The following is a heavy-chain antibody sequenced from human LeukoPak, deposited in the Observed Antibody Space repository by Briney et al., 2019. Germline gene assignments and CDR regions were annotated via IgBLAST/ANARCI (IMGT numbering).Heavy chain of an antibody. D-gene: IGHD3-10*01. CDR3: ARGKEYYGSGKD. J-gene: IGHJ4*02. CDR2: IKQDGSEK. V-gene: IGHV3-7*01. Sequence: GGSLRLSCAASGSTFSSYWMSWVRQAPGKGLEWVANIKQDGSEKYYVDSVKGRFTISRDNAKNSLYLQMNSLRAEDTAVYYCARGKEYYGSGKDWGQGTLVTVSS. CDR1: GSTFSSYW.